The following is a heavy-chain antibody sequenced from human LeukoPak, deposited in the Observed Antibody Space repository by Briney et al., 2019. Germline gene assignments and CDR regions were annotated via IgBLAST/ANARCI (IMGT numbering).Heavy chain of an antibody. J-gene: IGHJ4*02. CDR1: GFTFSNAW. CDR3: TTDRYNWNDLDY. Sequence: GGSLRLSCAASGFTFSNAWMSWVRQAPGKGLEWVGRIKSKTDGGTTDYAAPVKGRFTISRDDSKNTLYLQMNSLKTGDTAVYYCTTDRYNWNDLDYWGQGTLVTVSS. V-gene: IGHV3-15*01. CDR2: IKSKTDGGTT. D-gene: IGHD1-1*01.